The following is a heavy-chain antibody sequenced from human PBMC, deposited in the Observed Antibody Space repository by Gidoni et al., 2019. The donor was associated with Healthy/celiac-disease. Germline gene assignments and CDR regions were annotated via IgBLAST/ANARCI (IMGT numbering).Heavy chain of an antibody. D-gene: IGHD1-26*01. CDR1: GFTFSSYS. CDR2: ISSSSSYI. J-gene: IGHJ5*02. V-gene: IGHV3-21*01. Sequence: EVQLVESGGGLVKPGGSLRLSCAASGFTFSSYSMNWVRQAPGKGLEWVASISSSSSYIYYADSVKGRFTISRDNAKNSLYLQMNSLRAEDTAVYYCARDGFSGSYYWFDPWGQGTLVTVSS. CDR3: ARDGFSGSYYWFDP.